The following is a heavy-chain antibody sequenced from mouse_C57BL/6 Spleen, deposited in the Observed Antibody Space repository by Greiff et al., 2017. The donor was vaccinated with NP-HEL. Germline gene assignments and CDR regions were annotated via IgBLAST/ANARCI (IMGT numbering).Heavy chain of an antibody. CDR3: ARKVYYSNYAGAMDY. J-gene: IGHJ4*01. CDR1: GFTFSDYG. CDR2: ISSGSSTI. V-gene: IGHV5-17*01. D-gene: IGHD2-5*01. Sequence: EVMLVESGGGLVKPGGSLKLSCAASGFTFSDYGMHWVRQAPEKGLEWVAYISSGSSTIYYADTVKGRFTISRDNAKNTLFLQMTSLRSEDTAMYYCARKVYYSNYAGAMDYWGQGTSVTVSS.